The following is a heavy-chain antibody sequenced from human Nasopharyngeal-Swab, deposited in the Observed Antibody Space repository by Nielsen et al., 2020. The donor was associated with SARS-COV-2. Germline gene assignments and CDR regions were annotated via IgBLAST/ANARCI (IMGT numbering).Heavy chain of an antibody. Sequence: GESLKISCAASGFTFSSYAMSWVRQAPGKGLEWVSAISGSGGSTYYADSVKGRFTISRDNSKNTLYLQMNSLRVEDTAVYYCAKDRALYYYDSSGYYYSSYWGQGTLVTVSS. CDR2: ISGSGGST. D-gene: IGHD3-22*01. CDR3: AKDRALYYYDSSGYYYSSY. V-gene: IGHV3-23*01. CDR1: GFTFSSYA. J-gene: IGHJ4*02.